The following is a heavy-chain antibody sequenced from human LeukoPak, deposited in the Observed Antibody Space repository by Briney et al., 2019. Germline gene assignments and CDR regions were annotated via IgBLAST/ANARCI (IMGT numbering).Heavy chain of an antibody. D-gene: IGHD3-9*01. V-gene: IGHV4-31*02. CDR1: GFTFSSYA. CDR3: ARFTSRILTGYFYYFDY. CDR2: IYYSGST. Sequence: LRLSCAASGFTFSSYAMSWVRQTPGKGLEWIGYIYYSGSTYYNPSLKSRVTISVDTSKNQFSLKLSSVTAADTAVYYCARFTSRILTGYFYYFDYWGQGTLVTVSS. J-gene: IGHJ4*02.